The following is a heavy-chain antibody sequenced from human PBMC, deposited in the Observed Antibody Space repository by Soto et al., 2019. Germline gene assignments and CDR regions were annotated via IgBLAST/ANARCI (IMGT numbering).Heavy chain of an antibody. CDR2: ISYDGGHK. V-gene: IGHV3-30-3*01. D-gene: IGHD4-4*01. Sequence: VQLVESGGGVVHPERSLRLSCSASEFTFSSYAMHWVRQAPGKGLEWVAGISYDGGHKFYGDSVRGRFTISRDSSKKTVFLQINSLRPEDTAAYYCARVKTDYSNPRGPFFFYGMDVWGQGTTVTVSS. CDR3: ARVKTDYSNPRGPFFFYGMDV. CDR1: EFTFSSYA. J-gene: IGHJ6*02.